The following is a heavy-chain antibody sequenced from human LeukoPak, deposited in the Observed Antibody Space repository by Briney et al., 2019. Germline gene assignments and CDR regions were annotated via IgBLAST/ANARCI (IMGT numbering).Heavy chain of an antibody. D-gene: IGHD2-21*01. Sequence: GGSLRLSCAASGFTFSGYFMAWVCQAPGKGLEGVSTISSSGYTIYYADSVRGRFTISRDNAHNSLYLQMDSLRAEDTAVYYCARARVPPKSYYYYMDVWGKGTTVTVSS. J-gene: IGHJ6*03. CDR1: GFTFSGYF. V-gene: IGHV3-48*04. CDR2: ISSSGYTI. CDR3: ARARVPPKSYYYYMDV.